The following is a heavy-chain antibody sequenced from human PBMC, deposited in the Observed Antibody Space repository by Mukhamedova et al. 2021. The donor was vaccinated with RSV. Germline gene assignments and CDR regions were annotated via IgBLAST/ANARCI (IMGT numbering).Heavy chain of an antibody. D-gene: IGHD1-1*01. CDR2: INPGNGNT. Sequence: WVRQAPGQRLEWMGWINPGNGNTKYSQKFQGRVTITRDTSASTAYMELSSLRSEDTAVYYCARDTSYWNYFSYWGQGTLVTFSS. CDR3: ARDTSYWNYFSY. J-gene: IGHJ4*02. V-gene: IGHV1-3*01.